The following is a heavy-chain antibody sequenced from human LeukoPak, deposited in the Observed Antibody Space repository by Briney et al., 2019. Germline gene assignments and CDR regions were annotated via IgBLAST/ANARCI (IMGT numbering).Heavy chain of an antibody. CDR3: ARSYGGSIFDY. CDR1: GGSISSYY. CDR2: IYYSGST. D-gene: IGHD2-15*01. Sequence: SETLSLTCTVSGGSISSYYWSWVRQPPGKGLEWIGYIYYSGSTNYNPSLKSRVTISVGTSKNQFSLKLSSVTAADTAVYYSARSYGGSIFDYWGQGTLVTVSS. J-gene: IGHJ4*02. V-gene: IGHV4-59*01.